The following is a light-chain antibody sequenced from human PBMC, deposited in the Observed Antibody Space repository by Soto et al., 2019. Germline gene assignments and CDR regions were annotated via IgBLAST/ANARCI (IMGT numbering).Light chain of an antibody. Sequence: DIQMTQSPSSLSASIGDRVTITCRASHSISSYLSWYQQKPGKAPKLLIYAACSLQSGVPSRFSGSGSGTDFTLTINNLQPEDFATYYCERYYSTLHTFGLGTK. J-gene: IGKJ2*01. V-gene: IGKV1-39*01. CDR2: AAC. CDR3: ERYYSTLHT. CDR1: HSISSY.